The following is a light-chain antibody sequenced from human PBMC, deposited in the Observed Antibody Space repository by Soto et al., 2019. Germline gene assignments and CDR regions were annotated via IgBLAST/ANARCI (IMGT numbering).Light chain of an antibody. Sequence: IWLTHSPATLAFSPLEIATLSCSSSQSVISYLALYQQKPGQAPRLLIYDASTRATGIPARFSGSGYGTDFTLTLSSLEPEDFAVYSCQQRSNWPPLFNFGPGTKVDIK. V-gene: IGKV3-11*01. CDR2: DAS. J-gene: IGKJ3*01. CDR3: QQRSNWPPLFN. CDR1: QSVISY.